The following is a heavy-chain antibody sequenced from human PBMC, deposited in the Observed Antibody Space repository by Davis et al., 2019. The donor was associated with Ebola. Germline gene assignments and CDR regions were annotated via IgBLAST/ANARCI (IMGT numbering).Heavy chain of an antibody. Sequence: GESLKISCAASGFTFSSYGMHWVRQAPGKGLEWVAVISYDGSNKYYADSVKGRFTISRDNSKNTLYLQMNSLRAEDTAVYYCAKEKYQLFHPGWVYWGQGTLVTVSS. CDR3: AKEKYQLFHPGWVY. J-gene: IGHJ4*02. D-gene: IGHD2-2*01. CDR2: ISYDGSNK. CDR1: GFTFSSYG. V-gene: IGHV3-30*18.